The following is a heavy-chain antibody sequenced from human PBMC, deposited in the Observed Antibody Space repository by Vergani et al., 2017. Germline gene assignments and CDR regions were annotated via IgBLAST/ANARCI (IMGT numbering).Heavy chain of an antibody. J-gene: IGHJ3*02. V-gene: IGHV3-23*01. CDR1: GFTFSSYA. CDR3: AKSLLRPRISVDAFDI. D-gene: IGHD2-15*01. CDR2: ISGSGGST. Sequence: EVQLLESGGGLVQPGGSLRLSCAASGFTFSSYAMSWVRQAPGKGLEWVSAISGSGGSTYYADSVKGRFTISRDNSKNTLYLQMNSLRAEDTAVYYCAKSLLRPRISVDAFDIWGRGTMVTVSS.